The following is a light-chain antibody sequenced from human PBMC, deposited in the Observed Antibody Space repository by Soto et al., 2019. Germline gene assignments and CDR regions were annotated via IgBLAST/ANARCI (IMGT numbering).Light chain of an antibody. V-gene: IGKV4-1*01. J-gene: IGKJ2*01. Sequence: DIVMTQSPDSLAVSLGERATINCKSSQSVLYSSNNKNYLAWSQQRPGQPPKLLIYWASTREFGVPDRFSGSGSETDVTLSITSLQAEDVAVYYCQQYESTPPTFGQGTKLEIE. CDR1: QSVLYSSNNKNY. CDR2: WAS. CDR3: QQYESTPPT.